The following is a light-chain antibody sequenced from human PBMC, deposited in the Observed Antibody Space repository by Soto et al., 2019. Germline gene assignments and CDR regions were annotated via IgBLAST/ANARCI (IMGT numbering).Light chain of an antibody. J-gene: IGLJ1*01. Sequence: QSVLTQPPSASWSPGQTVSISCIGTSSDVGGYDYVSWYQQHPGKVPKLIIYEVNKRPSGVPDRFSGSKSGNTASLTVSGLQADDEADYYCTSYAGSNNFCVFGTGTKVTVL. CDR2: EVN. CDR3: TSYAGSNNFCV. V-gene: IGLV2-8*01. CDR1: SSDVGGYDY.